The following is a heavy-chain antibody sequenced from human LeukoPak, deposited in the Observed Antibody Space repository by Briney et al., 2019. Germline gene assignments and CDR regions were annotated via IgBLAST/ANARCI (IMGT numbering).Heavy chain of an antibody. J-gene: IGHJ5*02. Sequence: SETLSLTCAVYGGSFSDYWWTWIRQSPGKGLEWIGEINHSGRTNYNPSLKSRVSISVDRSKKQFSLKLSSVTAADTAVYYGARDDQDYSGTGSYSWFDPWGQGTLVTVSS. V-gene: IGHV4-34*01. D-gene: IGHD3-10*01. CDR1: GGSFSDYW. CDR2: INHSGRT. CDR3: ARDDQDYSGTGSYSWFDP.